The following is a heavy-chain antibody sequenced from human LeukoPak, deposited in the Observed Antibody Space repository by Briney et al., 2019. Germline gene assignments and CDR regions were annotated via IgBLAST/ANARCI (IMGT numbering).Heavy chain of an antibody. D-gene: IGHD2-15*01. CDR2: ISGDGGST. J-gene: IGHJ6*02. Sequence: GWSVPLSCPASGFTFDDYAMHWLRQAPGKGLEWVSLISGDGGSTYYADSVKARFTISRDNSKNPLYLQMNCLRTEDTALYYCAKELGYCSGGSCYEYGMDVWGQGTKVTVSS. V-gene: IGHV3-43*02. CDR1: GFTFDDYA. CDR3: AKELGYCSGGSCYEYGMDV.